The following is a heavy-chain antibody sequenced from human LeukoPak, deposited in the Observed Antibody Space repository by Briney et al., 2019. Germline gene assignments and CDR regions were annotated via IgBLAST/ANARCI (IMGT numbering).Heavy chain of an antibody. CDR3: ARHRVSGSSYRALDY. D-gene: IGHD1-26*01. V-gene: IGHV4-59*08. CDR2: VSYSGST. J-gene: IGHJ4*02. Sequence: SETLSLTCAVSGASINSHYWSWIRQPPGKGLEWIGDVSYSGSTNYNPSLKSRVIISVDTSNTHFSLNLSSVTAADTAFYYCARHRVSGSSYRALDYWGQGTLVPVSS. CDR1: GASINSHY.